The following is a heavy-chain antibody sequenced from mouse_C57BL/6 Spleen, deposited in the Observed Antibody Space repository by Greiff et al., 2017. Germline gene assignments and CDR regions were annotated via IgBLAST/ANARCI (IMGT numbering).Heavy chain of an antibody. CDR3: ARDYGYASLRYFDV. CDR2: INPGSGGT. V-gene: IGHV1-54*01. J-gene: IGHJ1*03. Sequence: QVQLQQSGAELVRPGTSVKVSCKASGYAFTNYLIEWVKQRPGQGLEWIGVINPGSGGTNYNEKFKGKATLTADKSSSTAYMQLSSLTSEDSAVYFCARDYGYASLRYFDVWGTRTTVTVSS. D-gene: IGHD2-2*01. CDR1: GYAFTNYL.